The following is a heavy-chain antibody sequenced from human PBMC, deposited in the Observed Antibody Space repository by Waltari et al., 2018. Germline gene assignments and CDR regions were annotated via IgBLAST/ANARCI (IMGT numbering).Heavy chain of an antibody. V-gene: IGHV4-34*01. J-gene: IGHJ3*02. CDR2: INHSGST. CDR3: ARRTIWFGELFAFDI. Sequence: QVQLQQWGAGLLKPSETLSLTCAVYGGSFSGYYWSWLGQPPGKGLEWIGEINHSGSTNYNPSLKSRVTISVDTSKNQFSLKLSSVTAADTAVYYCARRTIWFGELFAFDIWGQGTMVTVSS. D-gene: IGHD3-10*01. CDR1: GGSFSGYY.